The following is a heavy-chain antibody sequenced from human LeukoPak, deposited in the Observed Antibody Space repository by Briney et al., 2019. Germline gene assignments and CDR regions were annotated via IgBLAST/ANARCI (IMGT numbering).Heavy chain of an antibody. CDR2: ISGSGSNT. D-gene: IGHD6-19*01. CDR3: ANREDSSGWSPFDY. V-gene: IGHV3-23*01. CDR1: GFTFSSYA. J-gene: IGHJ4*02. Sequence: GGSLRLSCAASGFTFSSYAMSWVRQAPGKGLEWVSTISGSGSNTYYADSVRGRFTISRDISKNTLSMQMNSLRAEDTAKYYCANREDSSGWSPFDYWGQGTLVTVSS.